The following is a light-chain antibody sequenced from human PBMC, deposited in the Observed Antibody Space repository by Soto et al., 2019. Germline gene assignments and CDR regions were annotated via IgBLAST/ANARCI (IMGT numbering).Light chain of an antibody. CDR3: SSYTRSSTLI. J-gene: IGLJ1*01. V-gene: IGLV2-14*01. CDR1: SSDVGGYNY. Sequence: QSVLTQPASVSGSPGQSITISCTGTSSDVGGYNYVSWYRQHPGKAPKLMIYEVRNRPPGVSNRFSGSKSGNTASLTISGLQAEDEADYYCSSYTRSSTLIFGIGTKVTVL. CDR2: EVR.